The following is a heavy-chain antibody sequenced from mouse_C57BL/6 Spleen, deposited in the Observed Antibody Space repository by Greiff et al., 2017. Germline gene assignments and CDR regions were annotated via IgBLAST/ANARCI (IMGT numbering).Heavy chain of an antibody. CDR2: INPNNGGT. Sequence: EVQLQQSGPELVKPGASVKISCKASGYTFTDYYMNWVKQSHGKSLEWIGDINPNNGGTSYNQKFKGKATLTVDKSSSTAYMELRSLTSEDSAVYYCARWAMDYWGQGTSGTVSS. J-gene: IGHJ4*01. CDR3: ARWAMDY. V-gene: IGHV1-26*01. CDR1: GYTFTDYY.